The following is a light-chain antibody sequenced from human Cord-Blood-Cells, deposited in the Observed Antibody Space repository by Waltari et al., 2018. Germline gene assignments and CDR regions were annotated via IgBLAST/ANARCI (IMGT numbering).Light chain of an antibody. CDR2: WAS. Sequence: DIVMTQTPDPLAVSLDERDTPKCTASQRVLYSSNNKSYLAWYQQKPGQPPKLLIYWASTRETGVPDRFSGSGSGTDFTLTISSLQAEDVAVYYCQQYYSTLTWTSGQGTKVEIK. V-gene: IGKV4-1*01. J-gene: IGKJ1*01. CDR1: QRVLYSSNNKSY. CDR3: QQYYSTLTWT.